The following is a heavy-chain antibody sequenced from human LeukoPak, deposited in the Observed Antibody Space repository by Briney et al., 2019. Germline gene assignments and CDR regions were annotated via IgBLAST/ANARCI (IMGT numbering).Heavy chain of an antibody. CDR3: ARTGLGLYSFDY. J-gene: IGHJ4*02. V-gene: IGHV3-48*01. CDR1: GFTFSSYS. CDR2: ITGSLNSI. Sequence: GESLRLSCAASGFTFSSYSMNWVRQAPGKGLEWISYITGSLNSIHYADSVKGRFTISRDNAKNSVYLQMNGLRLEDTAVYYCARTGLGLYSFDYWGQGIQVTISS. D-gene: IGHD3/OR15-3a*01.